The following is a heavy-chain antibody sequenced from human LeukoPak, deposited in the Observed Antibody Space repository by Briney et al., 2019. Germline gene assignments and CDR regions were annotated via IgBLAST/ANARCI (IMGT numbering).Heavy chain of an antibody. CDR3: ARAGDLQWLVRNYYYYYGMDV. CDR2: INPNSGGT. J-gene: IGHJ6*02. CDR1: GYTFTGYY. V-gene: IGHV1-2*06. D-gene: IGHD6-19*01. Sequence: ASVKVSCKASGYTFTGYYMHWVRQAPGQGLEWMGRINPNSGGTNYAQKFQSRVTMTRDTSISTAYMELSRLRSDDTAVYCCARAGDLQWLVRNYYYYYGMDVWGQGTTVTVSS.